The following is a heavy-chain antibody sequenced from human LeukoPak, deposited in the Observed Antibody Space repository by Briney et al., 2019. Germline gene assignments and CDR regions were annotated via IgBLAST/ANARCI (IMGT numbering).Heavy chain of an antibody. CDR1: GYTFTSYD. V-gene: IGHV1-8*03. J-gene: IGHJ6*03. Sequence: ASVKVSCKASGYTFTSYDINWVRQATGQGLEWMGWMNPNSGNTGYAQKFQGRVTITRNTSINTAYMELSSLRSEDTAVYYCARAGRLCVGASCYRSSYYYYMDVWGKGTTVTVSS. CDR3: ARAGRLCVGASCYRSSYYYYMDV. CDR2: MNPNSGNT. D-gene: IGHD2-2*02.